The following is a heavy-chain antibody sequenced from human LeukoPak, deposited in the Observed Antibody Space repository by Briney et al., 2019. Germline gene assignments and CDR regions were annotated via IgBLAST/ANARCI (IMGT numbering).Heavy chain of an antibody. CDR2: IYHSGDT. CDR3: ARGDYNDFPYWFDP. CDR1: GGSISSGDYS. J-gene: IGHJ5*02. Sequence: SQTLSLTCTVSGGSISSGDYSWSWIRQPPGKGLEWIGYIYHSGDTYYNRPLKNRITISKDTSKNQFSLRLSSVTTADTAVYYCARGDYNDFPYWFDPWGQGTLVTVSS. D-gene: IGHD3-3*01. V-gene: IGHV4-30-4*01.